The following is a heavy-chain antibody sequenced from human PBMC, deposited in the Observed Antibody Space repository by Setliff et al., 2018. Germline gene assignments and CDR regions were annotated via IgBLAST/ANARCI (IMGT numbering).Heavy chain of an antibody. CDR3: ARLGNSSSWYASWFDP. J-gene: IGHJ5*02. CDR2: IYPGDSDT. CDR1: GYSFTSYW. D-gene: IGHD6-13*01. V-gene: IGHV5-51*01. Sequence: GESLTISCKGSGYSFTSYWIGWVRQMPVKGLEWMGIIYPGDSDTRYSPSFQGQVTISADKSISTAYLQWSSLKASDTAMYYCARLGNSSSWYASWFDPWGQGTLVTVSS.